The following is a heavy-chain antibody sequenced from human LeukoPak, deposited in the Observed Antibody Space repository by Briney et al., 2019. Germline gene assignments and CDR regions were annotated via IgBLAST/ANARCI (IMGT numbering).Heavy chain of an antibody. CDR3: ARQGSGGRALDI. Sequence: SETLSLTCSVSGGSISSSTYYWGWIRPPPGKGLEWIGSIYYSGSVNYNPSLKTRVTISADTSKNQLSLKLTSVTAADTALYYCARQGSGGRALDIWGQGTMVTVSS. CDR1: GGSISSSTYY. J-gene: IGHJ3*02. V-gene: IGHV4-39*01. CDR2: IYYSGSV.